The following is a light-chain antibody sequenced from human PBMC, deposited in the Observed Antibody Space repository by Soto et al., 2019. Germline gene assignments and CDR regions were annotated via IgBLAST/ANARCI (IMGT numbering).Light chain of an antibody. CDR1: QRVSSN. Sequence: EVVMTQSPATLSVSPGERATLSCRASQRVSSNLAWYQQKPGQAPRLLIYGASTRATGLPARFSGSGSGTEFTLTICSLQSEDFAVYYCQQYNIWPYTFGQGTKLDIK. V-gene: IGKV3-15*01. CDR3: QQYNIWPYT. J-gene: IGKJ2*01. CDR2: GAS.